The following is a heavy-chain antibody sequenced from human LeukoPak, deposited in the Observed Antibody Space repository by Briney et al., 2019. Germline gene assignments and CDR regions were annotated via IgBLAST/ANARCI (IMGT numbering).Heavy chain of an antibody. V-gene: IGHV4-59*01. CDR3: ARVHPEEYFDY. CDR1: GGSISSYY. CDR2: IYYSRST. J-gene: IGHJ4*02. D-gene: IGHD1-14*01. Sequence: SETLSLTCTVSGGSISSYYWSWIRQPPGKGLEWIGYIYYSRSTNYNPSLKSRVTISVDTSKNQFSLKLSSVTAADTAVYYCARVHPEEYFDYWGQGTLVTVSS.